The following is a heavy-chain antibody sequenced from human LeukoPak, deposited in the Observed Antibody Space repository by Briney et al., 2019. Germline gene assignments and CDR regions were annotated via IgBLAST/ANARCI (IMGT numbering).Heavy chain of an antibody. V-gene: IGHV4-61*02. CDR3: ARDSTDWFYIFDY. Sequence: PSQTLSLTCTVSGRSISSGSYYWSWIRQPAGKGLEWIGRIYTSGSTNYNPSLKSRVTMSVDTSKNQFSLRLSSVTAADTAVYYCARDSTDWFYIFDYWGQGTLVTVSS. CDR1: GRSISSGSYY. CDR2: IYTSGST. J-gene: IGHJ4*02. D-gene: IGHD3-9*01.